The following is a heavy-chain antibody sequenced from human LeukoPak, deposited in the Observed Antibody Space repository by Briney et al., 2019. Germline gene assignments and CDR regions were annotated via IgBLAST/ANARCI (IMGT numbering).Heavy chain of an antibody. D-gene: IGHD6-19*01. CDR3: AREIAEAAPWYFDL. CDR1: GGTFSSYA. V-gene: IGHV1-69*06. J-gene: IGHJ2*01. Sequence: ASVKVSCKASGGTFSSYAISWVRQAPGQGLEWMGRIIPIFGTANYAQKFQGRVTITADKSTSTAYMELSSLRSEDTAVYYCAREIAEAAPWYFDLWGRGTLVTVSS. CDR2: IIPIFGTA.